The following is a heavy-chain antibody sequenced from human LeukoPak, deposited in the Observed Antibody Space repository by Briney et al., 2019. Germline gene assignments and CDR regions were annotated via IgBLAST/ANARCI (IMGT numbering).Heavy chain of an antibody. D-gene: IGHD6-13*01. Sequence: SETLSLTCTVSGGSISSGGYYWSWIRQHPGKGLEWIGYIYYSGSTYYNSSLKSRVTISVDTSKNQYSLKLSSVTAADTAVYYCARGLYEAAAGNYWFDPWGQGTLVTVSS. V-gene: IGHV4-31*03. CDR1: GGSISSGGYY. CDR3: ARGLYEAAAGNYWFDP. CDR2: IYYSGST. J-gene: IGHJ5*02.